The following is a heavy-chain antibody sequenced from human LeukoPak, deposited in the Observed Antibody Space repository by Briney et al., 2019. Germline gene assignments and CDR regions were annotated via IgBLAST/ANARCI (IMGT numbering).Heavy chain of an antibody. CDR2: INPNSGGT. J-gene: IGHJ5*02. V-gene: IGHV1-2*02. Sequence: ASVKVSCKASGYTFTGYYMHWVRQAPGQGLEWMGWINPNSGGTNYAQKFQGRVTMTRDTSISTAYMELSRLRSDDTAVYYCARPSLPCCSGGSKIWFDPWGQGTLVTVSS. CDR1: GYTFTGYY. D-gene: IGHD2-15*01. CDR3: ARPSLPCCSGGSKIWFDP.